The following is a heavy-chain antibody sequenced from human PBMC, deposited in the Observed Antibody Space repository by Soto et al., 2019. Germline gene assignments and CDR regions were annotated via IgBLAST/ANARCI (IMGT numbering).Heavy chain of an antibody. CDR3: ARDRKQNGDYLPDYYYGMDV. Sequence: SETLSLTCSVSGGSISTYCCNWIRQPAGKGLEWIGRIDTSGSTNYNPSLKSRATMSVDPSKNQFSLKLNSVTAADTAVYYCARDRKQNGDYLPDYYYGMDVWGQGTTVTVSS. V-gene: IGHV4-4*07. J-gene: IGHJ6*02. D-gene: IGHD4-17*01. CDR1: GGSISTYC. CDR2: IDTSGST.